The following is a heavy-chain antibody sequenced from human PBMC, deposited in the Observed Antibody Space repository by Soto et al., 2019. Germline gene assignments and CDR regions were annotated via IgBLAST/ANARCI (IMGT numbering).Heavy chain of an antibody. V-gene: IGHV1-18*01. CDR2: ISLYSDGT. CDR3: ARVVPGAEAWFGP. D-gene: IGHD2-2*01. Sequence: QVQLVQSGGEVKRPGASVKVSCKTSGYTFSNYGITWVRQAPGQPLEWLGWISLYSDGTNYAQKFQGRVSMTTDTSTTTAYMELRSLRYDDTAVYYCARVVPGAEAWFGPWGQGTLFTVSS. J-gene: IGHJ5*02. CDR1: GYTFSNYG.